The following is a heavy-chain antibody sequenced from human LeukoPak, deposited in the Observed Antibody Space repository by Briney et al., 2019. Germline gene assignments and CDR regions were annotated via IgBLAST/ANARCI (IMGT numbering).Heavy chain of an antibody. V-gene: IGHV3-21*01. CDR3: ARGRQQQLVLGAFDI. CDR2: ISSSSSYI. CDR1: GFTFSSYS. Sequence: GGSLRLSCAASGFTFSSYSMNWVRQAPGKGLEWVSSISSSSSYIYYADSVKGRFTISRDNAKNSLYLQMNSLRAEDTAVYYCARGRQQQLVLGAFDIWGQGTMVTVSS. J-gene: IGHJ3*02. D-gene: IGHD6-13*01.